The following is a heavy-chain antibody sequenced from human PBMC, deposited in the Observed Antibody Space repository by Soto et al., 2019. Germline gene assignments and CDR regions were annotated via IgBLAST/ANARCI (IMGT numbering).Heavy chain of an antibody. J-gene: IGHJ5*02. CDR2: TYYRSKWYN. CDR3: AREGVYSSSCTYNWFDP. Sequence: SQTLSLTCAISGDSVSSNSAAWNWIRQSPSRGLEWLGRTYYRSKWYNDYAVSVKSRITINPDTSKNQFSLQLNSVTPEDTAVYYCAREGVYSSSCTYNWFDPWGQGTLVTVSS. D-gene: IGHD6-13*01. CDR1: GDSVSSNSAA. V-gene: IGHV6-1*01.